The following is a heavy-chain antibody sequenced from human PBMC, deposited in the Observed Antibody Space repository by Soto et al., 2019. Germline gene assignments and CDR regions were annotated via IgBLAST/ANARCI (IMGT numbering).Heavy chain of an antibody. CDR3: AKAPGAITFGGVIVHGGYYFDY. J-gene: IGHJ4*02. CDR1: GFTFDDYA. CDR2: ISWNSGSI. D-gene: IGHD3-16*02. V-gene: IGHV3-9*01. Sequence: EVQLLESGGGLVQPGRSLRLSCAASGFTFDDYAMHWVRQAPGKGLEWVSGISWNSGSIGYADSVKGRFTISRDNAKNSLYLQMNSLRAEDTALYYCAKAPGAITFGGVIVHGGYYFDYWGQGTLVTVSS.